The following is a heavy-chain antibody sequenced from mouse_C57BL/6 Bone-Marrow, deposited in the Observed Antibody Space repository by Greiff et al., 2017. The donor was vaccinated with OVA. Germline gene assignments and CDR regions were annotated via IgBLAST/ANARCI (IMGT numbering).Heavy chain of an antibody. D-gene: IGHD2-4*01. CDR3: NDYYDYDGCAD. J-gene: IGHJ3*01. V-gene: IGHV1-55*01. CDR2: IYPGSGST. CDR1: GYTFTSYW. Sequence: QVQLQQPGAELVKPGASVKMSCKASGYTFTSYWITWVKQRPGQGLEWIGDIYPGSGSTNYNEQFKSKATLTVDTSSSTAYMQLSSLTSETSAVYYCNDYYDYDGCADWGQGTLVTVSA.